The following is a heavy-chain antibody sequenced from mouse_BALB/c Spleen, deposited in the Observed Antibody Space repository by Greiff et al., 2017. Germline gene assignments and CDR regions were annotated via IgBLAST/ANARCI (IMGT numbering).Heavy chain of an antibody. Sequence: EVKLMESGGGLVKLGGSLKLSCAASGFTFSSYYMSWVRQTPEKRLELVAAINSNGGSTYYPDTVKGRFTISRDNAKNTLYLQMSSLKSEDTALYYCARRGYDGVPFAYWGQGTLVTVSA. CDR1: GFTFSSYY. J-gene: IGHJ3*01. CDR2: INSNGGST. D-gene: IGHD2-14*01. CDR3: ARRGYDGVPFAY. V-gene: IGHV5-6-2*01.